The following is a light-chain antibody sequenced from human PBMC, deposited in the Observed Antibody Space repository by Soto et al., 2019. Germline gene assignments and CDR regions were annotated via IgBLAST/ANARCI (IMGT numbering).Light chain of an antibody. CDR3: QQYTGPPTT. J-gene: IGKJ5*01. CDR1: QTISNW. CDR2: DVS. Sequence: DIQMTQSPSTLSASVGDRVTITCRASQTISNWLAWYQQRPGEAPQLLIYDVSSLQSGVPSRFSGSGSGTDFTLTITRLEPEDSAVYFCQQYTGPPTTFGQGTRLEIK. V-gene: IGKV1-5*01.